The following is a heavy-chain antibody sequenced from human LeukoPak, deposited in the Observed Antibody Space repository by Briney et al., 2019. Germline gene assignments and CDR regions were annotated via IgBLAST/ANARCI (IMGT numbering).Heavy chain of an antibody. CDR3: ALCRSNKGWLGRGLINTHDAFDI. Sequence: GESLKISCKASGYSFTTYAIAWVRQMPGKGLEWMGIIYPGDSDTRYSPSFQGPVTISADKSITTAFLQWSSLKASDTAMYYCALCRSNKGWLGRGLINTHDAFDIWGQGTMVTVSS. CDR1: GYSFTTYA. D-gene: IGHD3-10*01. CDR2: IYPGDSDT. J-gene: IGHJ3*02. V-gene: IGHV5-51*01.